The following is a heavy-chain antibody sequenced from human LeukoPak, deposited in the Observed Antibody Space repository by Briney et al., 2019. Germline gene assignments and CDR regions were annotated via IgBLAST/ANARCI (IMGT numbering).Heavy chain of an antibody. Sequence: SETLSLTCAVYGGSFSGYYWSWIRQPPGKGLEWIGEINHSGSTNYNPSLKSRVTISVDTSKNQFSLKLSSVTAADTAVYYCARGARGLIRWLGYWGQGTLVTISS. CDR1: GGSFSGYY. V-gene: IGHV4-34*01. J-gene: IGHJ4*02. CDR3: ARGARGLIRWLGY. CDR2: INHSGST. D-gene: IGHD4-17*01.